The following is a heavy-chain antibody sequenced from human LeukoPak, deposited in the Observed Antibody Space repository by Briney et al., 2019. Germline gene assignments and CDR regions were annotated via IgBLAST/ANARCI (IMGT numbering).Heavy chain of an antibody. J-gene: IGHJ4*02. CDR1: GFTFSSYW. CDR3: ARGSAKGGRGLQWLVQGVNDY. CDR2: ITSDGSST. V-gene: IGHV3-74*01. Sequence: GGSLRLSCAASGFTFSSYWMYWVRQAPGKGLMWVSRITSDGSSTSYADSVKGRFTISRDNTKNTLYLQMNSLRAEDTAVYYCARGSAKGGRGLQWLVQGVNDYWGQGTLVTVSS. D-gene: IGHD6-19*01.